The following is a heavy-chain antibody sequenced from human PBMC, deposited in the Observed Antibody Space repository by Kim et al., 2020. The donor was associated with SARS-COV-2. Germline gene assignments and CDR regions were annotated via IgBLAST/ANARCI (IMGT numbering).Heavy chain of an antibody. D-gene: IGHD5-18*01. V-gene: IGHV3-7*01. CDR1: GFTFSSYW. CDR2: IKQDGSEK. CDR3: ASGGYSYGWDAGRGY. J-gene: IGHJ4*02. Sequence: GGSLRLSCAASGFTFSSYWMSWVRQAPGKGLEWVANIKQDGSEKYYVDSVKCRLTISRDNAKNSLYLQMDSLIAEDTAVYYCASGGYSYGWDAGRGYWGQGTLVAVSS.